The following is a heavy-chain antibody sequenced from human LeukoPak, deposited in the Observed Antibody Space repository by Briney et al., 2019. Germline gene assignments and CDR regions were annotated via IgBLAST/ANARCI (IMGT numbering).Heavy chain of an antibody. J-gene: IGHJ3*02. CDR2: IYHSGST. Sequence: PSETLSLTCAVSGYSISSGYYWGWIRQPPGKGLEWIGSIYHSGSTYYNPSLKSRVTISVDTSKNQFSLKLSSVTAADTAEYYCARDSWIQLPSRGFDAFDIWGQGTMVTVSS. V-gene: IGHV4-38-2*02. D-gene: IGHD5-18*01. CDR3: ARDSWIQLPSRGFDAFDI. CDR1: GYSISSGYY.